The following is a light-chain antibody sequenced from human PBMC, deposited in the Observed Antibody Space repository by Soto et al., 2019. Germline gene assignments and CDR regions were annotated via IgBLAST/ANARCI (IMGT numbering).Light chain of an antibody. CDR3: QQSYSTPQT. V-gene: IGKV1-39*01. J-gene: IGKJ2*01. CDR2: AAS. CDR1: QNIRRY. Sequence: DIQMTQSPSSLSASVEDRITITCRASQNIRRYLNWYQQKPGKAPTLLISAASNLQSGVPSRFSGSGSGTDFTLTITRLQHEDFATYYCQQSYSTPQTFGQGTKVDIK.